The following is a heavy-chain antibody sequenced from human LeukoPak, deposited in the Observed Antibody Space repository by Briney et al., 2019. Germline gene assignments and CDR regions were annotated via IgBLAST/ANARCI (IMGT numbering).Heavy chain of an antibody. D-gene: IGHD1-1*01. CDR1: GFTFDDYG. V-gene: IGHV3-30*02. CDR3: AREQQGRRAALDY. CDR2: IWYDGNEI. Sequence: GGSLRLSCAASGFTFDDYGMSWVRQTPGKGLEWVAFIWYDGNEIYYADSVKGRFTISRDNSRNTLYLQMNALKTEDTAVYYCAREQQGRRAALDYWGQGTPVTVSS. J-gene: IGHJ4*02.